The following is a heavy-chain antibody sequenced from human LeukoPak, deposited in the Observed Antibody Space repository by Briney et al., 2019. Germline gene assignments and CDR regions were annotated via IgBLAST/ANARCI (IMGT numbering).Heavy chain of an antibody. CDR3: ARDSGSYRYLESFDY. J-gene: IGHJ4*02. V-gene: IGHV1-46*01. Sequence: GASVKVSCKASGYTFTSYYMHWVRQAPGQGLEWMGIINPSGGSTSYAQKSQGRVTMTRDTSTSTVYMELSSLRSEDTAVYYCARDSGSYRYLESFDYWDQGTLVTVSS. CDR2: INPSGGST. D-gene: IGHD1-26*01. CDR1: GYTFTSYY.